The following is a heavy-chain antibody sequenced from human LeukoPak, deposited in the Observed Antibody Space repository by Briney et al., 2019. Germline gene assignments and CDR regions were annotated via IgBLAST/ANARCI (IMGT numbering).Heavy chain of an antibody. J-gene: IGHJ3*02. CDR3: ARDRPIIAAAGAPWGAFDI. V-gene: IGHV3-23*01. Sequence: GGSLRLSCAASGFAFSSYAMSWVRQAPGKGLEWVSAISGSGGSTYYADSVKGRFTISRDNAKNSLYLQMNSLRAEDTAVYYCARDRPIIAAAGAPWGAFDIWGQGTMVTVSS. CDR1: GFAFSSYA. D-gene: IGHD6-13*01. CDR2: ISGSGGST.